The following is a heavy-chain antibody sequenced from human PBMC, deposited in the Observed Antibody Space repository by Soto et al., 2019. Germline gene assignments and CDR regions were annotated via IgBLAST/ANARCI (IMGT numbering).Heavy chain of an antibody. D-gene: IGHD3-9*01. J-gene: IGHJ3*01. CDR1: RYTFTSHG. Sequence: QIQLVQSGGGVKTPGASVKVSCTTSRYTFTSHGIAWVRQAPGQGLEWMGRISTFNGKTDYARKFQGRVTMTADTITSTVDMELRSLRSDDTAVYFCARLLTEGATFREDAFDLWGQGTKVTVSS. CDR2: ISTFNGKT. CDR3: ARLLTEGATFREDAFDL. V-gene: IGHV1-18*01.